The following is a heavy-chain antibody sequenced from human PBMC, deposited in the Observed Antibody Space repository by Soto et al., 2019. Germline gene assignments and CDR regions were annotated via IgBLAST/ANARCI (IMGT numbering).Heavy chain of an antibody. D-gene: IGHD3-22*01. CDR2: ISSNGGST. CDR3: ARAPDGPYYYDSSGYPFQH. Sequence: GGSLRLSCAASGFTFSNYAMHWVRQAPGKGLVYFSAISSNGGSTYYANSVKGRFTISRDNSKNTLYLQMGSLRAEDMAVYYCARAPDGPYYYDSSGYPFQHWCQGTLVTVS. V-gene: IGHV3-64*01. CDR1: GFTFSNYA. J-gene: IGHJ1*01.